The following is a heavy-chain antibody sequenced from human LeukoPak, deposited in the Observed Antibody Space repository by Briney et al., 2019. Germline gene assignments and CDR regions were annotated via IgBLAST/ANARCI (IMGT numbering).Heavy chain of an antibody. V-gene: IGHV6-1*01. D-gene: IGHD6-25*01. Sequence: SQTLSLTCALSGDSVSINSATWNCLRQSPSRGLEWLGRTYYRSKWHNDYAASVKGRITINSDTSKNQFSLEVDSVTPEDTAVNYCSRVQSQSGLFDPWGQGTLVTVSS. CDR3: SRVQSQSGLFDP. J-gene: IGHJ5*02. CDR2: TYYRSKWHN. CDR1: GDSVSINSAT.